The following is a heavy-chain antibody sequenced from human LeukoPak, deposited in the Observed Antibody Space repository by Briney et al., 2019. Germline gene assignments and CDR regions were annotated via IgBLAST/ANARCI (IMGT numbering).Heavy chain of an antibody. CDR3: ASIPRRRYQLPLLVGHYYYGMDV. D-gene: IGHD2-2*01. V-gene: IGHV4-34*01. CDR2: INHSGST. Sequence: PSETLSLTCAVYGGSFSGYYWSWIRQPPGKGLEWIGEINHSGSTNYNPSLKSRVTISVDTSKSQFSLKLSSVTAADTAVYYCASIPRRRYQLPLLVGHYYYGMDVWGQGTTVTVSS. CDR1: GGSFSGYY. J-gene: IGHJ6*02.